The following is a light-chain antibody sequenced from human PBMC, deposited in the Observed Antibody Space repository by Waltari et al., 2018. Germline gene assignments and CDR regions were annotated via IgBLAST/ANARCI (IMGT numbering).Light chain of an antibody. CDR2: STH. CDR1: TSNIGGNS. J-gene: IGLJ6*01. Sequence: LTQPPSASATPGQRVTISCSGSTSNIGGNSVHWYQQLPGTAPKLLMFSTHQRPSGVPDRFSGSKSGTSASLAISELHSDDEGDYYCAAWDDSPSVYVFGSGTTVTVL. V-gene: IGLV1-44*01. CDR3: AAWDDSPSVYV.